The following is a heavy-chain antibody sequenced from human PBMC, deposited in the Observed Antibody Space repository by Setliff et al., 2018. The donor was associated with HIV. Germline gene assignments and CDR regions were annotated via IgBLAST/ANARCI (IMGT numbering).Heavy chain of an antibody. V-gene: IGHV4-59*02. J-gene: IGHJ4*02. Sequence: SETLSLTCSVSGGSVISYLWHWFRQPPGKGLEWIGYIYYTGITDYNPSLEGRLTISVDTSKNQVSLKLKSVTTTDTAVYYCARELYGGNSRPFDYWGQGALVTVSS. CDR2: IYYTGIT. D-gene: IGHD1-26*01. CDR3: ARELYGGNSRPFDY. CDR1: GGSVISYL.